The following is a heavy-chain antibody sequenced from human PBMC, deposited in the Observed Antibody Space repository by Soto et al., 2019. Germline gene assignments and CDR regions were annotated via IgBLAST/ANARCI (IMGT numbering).Heavy chain of an antibody. CDR3: ARLYCSSTSCYVYYYYMDV. CDR1: GGSISSSSYY. D-gene: IGHD2-2*01. V-gene: IGHV4-39*01. CDR2: IYYSGST. Sequence: SETLSLTCTVSGGSISSSSYYWGWIRQPPGKGLEWIGSIYYSGSTYYNPSLKSRVTISVDTSKNQFSLKLSSVTAADTAVYYCARLYCSSTSCYVYYYYMDVWGKGTTVTVSS. J-gene: IGHJ6*03.